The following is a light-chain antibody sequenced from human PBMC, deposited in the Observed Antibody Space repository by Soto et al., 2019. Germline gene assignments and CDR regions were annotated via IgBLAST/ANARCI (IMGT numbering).Light chain of an antibody. Sequence: EIVLTQSPGTLSLSPGERATLSCRASQSVSSSYLAWYQQKPGQAPRLLIYGASSRATGIPDRFSGSGSGTDFTLTISRLEPEDFAVYYCQQYGSSPITVGPGTKV. CDR3: QQYGSSPIT. J-gene: IGKJ3*01. V-gene: IGKV3-20*01. CDR2: GAS. CDR1: QSVSSSY.